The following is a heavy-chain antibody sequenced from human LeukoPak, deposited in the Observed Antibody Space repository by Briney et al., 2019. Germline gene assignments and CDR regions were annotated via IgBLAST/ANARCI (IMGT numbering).Heavy chain of an antibody. Sequence: PGGSLRLSCAASGFTFSSYWMSWVRQAPGKGLECVANIKQDGSEKYYVDSVKGRFTISRDNAKNSLFLQMNSLRAEDTAVYYCARGPAAGNLLGYWGQGTLVTVSS. D-gene: IGHD6-19*01. CDR1: GFTFSSYW. V-gene: IGHV3-7*01. J-gene: IGHJ4*02. CDR3: ARGPAAGNLLGY. CDR2: IKQDGSEK.